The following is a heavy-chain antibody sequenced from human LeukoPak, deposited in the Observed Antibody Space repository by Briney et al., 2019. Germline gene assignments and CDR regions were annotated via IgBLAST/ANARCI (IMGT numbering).Heavy chain of an antibody. CDR3: AGSYYNVFDY. CDR2: IWYDGSNK. D-gene: IGHD3-10*01. J-gene: IGHJ4*02. CDR1: GFTFSNFG. Sequence: GGSLRLSCAASGFTFSNFGMHWVRRAPGKGLEWVALIWYDGSNKYYADSVKGRFTISRDNSKNTLYLQMNSLRAEDTAVYYCAGSYYNVFDYWGQGTLVTVSS. V-gene: IGHV3-33*01.